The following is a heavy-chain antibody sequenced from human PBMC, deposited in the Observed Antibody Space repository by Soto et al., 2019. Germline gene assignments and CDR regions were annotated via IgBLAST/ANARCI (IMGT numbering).Heavy chain of an antibody. CDR2: ISAYNGNT. V-gene: IGHV1-18*01. Sequence: ASVKVSCKASGYTFTSYCISWVRQAPGQGIEWMGWISAYNGNTNYAQKIQGRVTMTRDTSTSTAYMELSSLRSDDTAVYYCARDPGYYGSGRYYYYYCMDVWGQGTTVTVSS. J-gene: IGHJ6*02. D-gene: IGHD3-10*01. CDR3: ARDPGYYGSGRYYYYYCMDV. CDR1: GYTFTSYC.